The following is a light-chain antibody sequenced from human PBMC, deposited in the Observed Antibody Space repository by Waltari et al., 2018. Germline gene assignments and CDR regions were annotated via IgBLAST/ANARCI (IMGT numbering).Light chain of an antibody. CDR2: AAS. CDR1: QSISSY. Sequence: IQLTQSPSSLSASLGDRVTITCRASQSISSYLNWYQQKPGKAPKLLIYAASSLQSGVPSRFSGSGSGTDFTLTISSLQPEDFATYYCQQSYSTPTFGGGTKVEIK. CDR3: QQSYSTPT. V-gene: IGKV1-39*01. J-gene: IGKJ4*01.